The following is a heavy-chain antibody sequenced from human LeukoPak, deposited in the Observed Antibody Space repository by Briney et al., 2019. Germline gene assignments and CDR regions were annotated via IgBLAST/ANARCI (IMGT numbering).Heavy chain of an antibody. D-gene: IGHD3-10*01. Sequence: GGSLRLSCAASGFTFSSYAMSWVRQAPGKGLEWVSGISGSGDNTYYADSVKGRFTISRDNSKNTLYLQMNNLRDDDTAVYYCTRSGSGSNFLDYWGQGTLVSVSS. V-gene: IGHV3-23*01. CDR1: GFTFSSYA. CDR2: ISGSGDNT. J-gene: IGHJ4*02. CDR3: TRSGSGSNFLDY.